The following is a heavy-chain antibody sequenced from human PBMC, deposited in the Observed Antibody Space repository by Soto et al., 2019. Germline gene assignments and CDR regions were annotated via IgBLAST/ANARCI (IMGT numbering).Heavy chain of an antibody. CDR3: ARAHSLTTVVPWSLDP. J-gene: IGHJ5*02. CDR2: ISSNGSST. V-gene: IGHV3-64*01. D-gene: IGHD4-17*01. Sequence: PGGSLRLCCAASGFTFSSYAMHWVRQAPGKGLEYVSAISSNGSSTYYANSVKGRFTISRDNSKNTLYLQMGSLRAEDMAVYYCARAHSLTTVVPWSLDPWGQGTLVTVSS. CDR1: GFTFSSYA.